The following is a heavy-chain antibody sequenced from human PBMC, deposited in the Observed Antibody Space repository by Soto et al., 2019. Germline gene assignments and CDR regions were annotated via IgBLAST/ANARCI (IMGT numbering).Heavy chain of an antibody. D-gene: IGHD3-22*01. V-gene: IGHV4-59*08. CDR1: GGSISSYY. CDR2: IYYRGTT. CDR3: VGGYPWVGFDY. J-gene: IGHJ4*02. Sequence: PSETLSRTCTVSGGSISSYYWSWIRQPPGQGLEYIGYIYYRGTTNYNPSLKSRVTISTDTSKNQFSLKLTSVTATDTAVYIRVGGYPWVGFDYWGQGTLVTVSS.